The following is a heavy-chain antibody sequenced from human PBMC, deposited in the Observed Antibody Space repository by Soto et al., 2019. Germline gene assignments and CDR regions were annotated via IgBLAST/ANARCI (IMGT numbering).Heavy chain of an antibody. CDR2: INAGNGNT. CDR3: ARRVNYDILTGHQSHFDY. D-gene: IGHD3-9*01. Sequence: ASVKVSCKASGYTFTSYAMHWVRQAPGQRLEWMGWINAGNGNTKYSQKFQGRVTITRDTSASTAYMELSSLRSEDTAVYYCARRVNYDILTGHQSHFDYWGEGTLVTVST. CDR1: GYTFTSYA. V-gene: IGHV1-3*01. J-gene: IGHJ4*02.